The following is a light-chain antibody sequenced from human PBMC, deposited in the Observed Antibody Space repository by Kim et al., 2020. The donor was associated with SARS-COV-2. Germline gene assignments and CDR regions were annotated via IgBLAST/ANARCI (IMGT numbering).Light chain of an antibody. J-gene: IGLJ3*02. CDR1: SSDVGAYDS. CDR3: SSYTSSSTWV. V-gene: IGLV2-14*03. Sequence: QSALTQPASVSGSPGQSITISCTGTSSDVGAYDSLSWYQQHPGKAPTLMIYDVSERPSGVSYRFSGSKSGNTASLTISGLRAEDEADYYCSSYTSSSTWVFGGGTQLTVL. CDR2: DVS.